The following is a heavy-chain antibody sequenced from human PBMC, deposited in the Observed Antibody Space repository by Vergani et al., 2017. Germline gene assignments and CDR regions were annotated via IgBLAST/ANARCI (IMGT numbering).Heavy chain of an antibody. J-gene: IGHJ6*02. CDR2: IGHEGSNI. V-gene: IGHV3-30*02. Sequence: QVQLVESGGGVVQPGGSLRLSCAASGFSFSTFGSHWVRQAPEKGLEWVAYIGHEGSNIFYGDSVKGRFTISRDISKNTLYLEMNSLRAEDTAVYYCARDRVDIVAATTYYCYNYGTDVWGQGTTVTVSS. D-gene: IGHD5-12*01. CDR3: ARDRVDIVAATTYYCYNYGTDV. CDR1: GFSFSTFG.